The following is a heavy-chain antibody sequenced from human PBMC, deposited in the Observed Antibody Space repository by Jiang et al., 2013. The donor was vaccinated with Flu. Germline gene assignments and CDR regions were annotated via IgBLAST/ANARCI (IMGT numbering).Heavy chain of an antibody. Sequence: GLLKPSETLSLTCTVSGGSIRSYYWNWIRQPAGKGLEWIGRIETSGTTNYNPSLKSRVTISLDTSTNQFSLKLSSVTAADTVFYYCARDGGSGWYDKWGQGTLVTVSS. CDR2: IETSGTT. CDR1: GGSIRSYY. D-gene: IGHD6-19*01. V-gene: IGHV4-4*07. CDR3: ARDGGSGWYDK. J-gene: IGHJ4*02.